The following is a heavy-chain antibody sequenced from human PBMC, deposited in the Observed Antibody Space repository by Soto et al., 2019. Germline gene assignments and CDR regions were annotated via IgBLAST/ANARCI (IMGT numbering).Heavy chain of an antibody. D-gene: IGHD3-3*01. J-gene: IGHJ6*02. V-gene: IGHV3-30-3*01. CDR1: GFPFSSYA. CDR3: ARDSDSGSGNGQYGLYV. Sequence: PGGSLRLSCAASGFPFSSYAMHLVRQSPGKGLEWAAFVSYDGSNKYYADSVKGRFTISRDNSKNTLYLQMNSLRAEDTAVYYSARDSDSGSGNGQYGLYVWGQGITVTASS. CDR2: VSYDGSNK.